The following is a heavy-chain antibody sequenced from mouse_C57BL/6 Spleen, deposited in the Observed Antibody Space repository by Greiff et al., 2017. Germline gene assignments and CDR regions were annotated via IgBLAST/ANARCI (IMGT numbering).Heavy chain of an antibody. CDR2: IDPNSGGT. D-gene: IGHD1-1*01. V-gene: IGHV1-72*01. Sequence: VQLQQPGAELVKPGASVKLSCKASGYTFTSYWMHWVKQRPGRGLEWIGRIDPNSGGTKYDEKFKGKATVTVDTPASTAYMQLSSLTCEDTAVYYCARKGVAPVNLYFDVWGTGTTVTVSS. J-gene: IGHJ1*03. CDR1: GYTFTSYW. CDR3: ARKGVAPVNLYFDV.